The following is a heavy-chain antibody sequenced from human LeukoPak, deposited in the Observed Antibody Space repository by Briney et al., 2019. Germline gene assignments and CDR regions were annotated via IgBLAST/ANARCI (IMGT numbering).Heavy chain of an antibody. V-gene: IGHV4-61*02. Sequence: PSETLSLTCTVSGGSISSGSYYWSWTRQPAGKGLEWIGRIYTSGSTNYNPSLKSRVTISVDTSKNQFSLKLSSVTAADTAVYYCAREETLEDDNWFDPWGQGTLVTVSS. CDR1: GGSISSGSYY. J-gene: IGHJ5*02. CDR2: IYTSGST. CDR3: AREETLEDDNWFDP. D-gene: IGHD1-1*01.